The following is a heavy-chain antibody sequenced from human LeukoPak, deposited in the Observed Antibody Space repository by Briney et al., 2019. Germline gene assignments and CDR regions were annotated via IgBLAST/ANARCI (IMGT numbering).Heavy chain of an antibody. CDR2: IKEDGSEK. CDR3: ARAVTSTEGY. Sequence: PGRSLRLSCAASGFTFSTYWMTWVRQAPGKGLEWVASIKEDGSEKYYVDSVKGRFTISRDNAQKSLYLEMNSLRAEDTAVYYCARAVTSTEGYWGQGTLVTVSS. CDR1: GFTFSTYW. J-gene: IGHJ4*02. V-gene: IGHV3-7*03.